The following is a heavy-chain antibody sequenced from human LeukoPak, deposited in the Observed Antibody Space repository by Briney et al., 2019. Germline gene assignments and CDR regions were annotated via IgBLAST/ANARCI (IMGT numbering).Heavy chain of an antibody. CDR2: IYHSGST. CDR3: ARVYCSTPSCNYFDY. J-gene: IGHJ4*02. V-gene: IGHV4-4*02. D-gene: IGHD2-2*01. Sequence: SGTLSLTCAVSGGSITSSNWWTWVRQPPGKGLEWIGEIYHSGSTNYNPSLQSRVTMSVDKSKNLFSLKLSSVTAADTAMYYCARVYCSTPSCNYFDYWGQGTLVTVSS. CDR1: GGSITSSNW.